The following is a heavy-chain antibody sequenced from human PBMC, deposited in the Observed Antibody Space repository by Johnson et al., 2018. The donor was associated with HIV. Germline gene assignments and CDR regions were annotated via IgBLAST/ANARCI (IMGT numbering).Heavy chain of an antibody. CDR2: IWYDGSNT. J-gene: IGHJ3*02. Sequence: HVQLVESGGGVVPPGRSLRLSCPASGFTFSSSGMHWVRQAPGKGLEWVAVIWYDGSNTYYADSVKGRFTISRDNSKNTLYLQMNSLRAEDTAVYYCARDSTAGPDKGLDYVGAFDIWGQGTMVTVSS. V-gene: IGHV3-30*19. CDR1: GFTFSSSG. CDR3: ARDSTAGPDKGLDYVGAFDI. D-gene: IGHD4-17*01.